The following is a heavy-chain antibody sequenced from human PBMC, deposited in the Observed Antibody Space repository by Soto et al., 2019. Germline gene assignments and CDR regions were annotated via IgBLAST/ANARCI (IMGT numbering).Heavy chain of an antibody. Sequence: EVQVVESGGGLVQPGGSLRISCAASGFTFNTYWMTWVRQAPGKGLEWVANINEDGTKKNYVDSVEGRFTISRDNGKNSLSLQMTSLRPEDTAVYYCTRDVTPFESDNAYEAFDIWGQGTLVSVSS. V-gene: IGHV3-7*01. CDR2: INEDGTKK. CDR1: GFTFNTYW. J-gene: IGHJ3*02. D-gene: IGHD2-15*01. CDR3: TRDVTPFESDNAYEAFDI.